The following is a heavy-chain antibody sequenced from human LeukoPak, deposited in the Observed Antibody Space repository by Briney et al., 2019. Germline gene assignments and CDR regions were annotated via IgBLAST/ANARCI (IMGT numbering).Heavy chain of an antibody. Sequence: GGSLRLSCAASGFTFSSYGMHWVRQAPGKGLEWVAFIRYDGSNKYYADSVKGRFTISRDNSKNTLYLQMNSLRAEDTAVYYCAKGKDDYDSSGSNWFDPWGQGTLVTVSS. J-gene: IGHJ5*02. CDR1: GFTFSSYG. CDR3: AKGKDDYDSSGSNWFDP. V-gene: IGHV3-30*02. D-gene: IGHD3-22*01. CDR2: IRYDGSNK.